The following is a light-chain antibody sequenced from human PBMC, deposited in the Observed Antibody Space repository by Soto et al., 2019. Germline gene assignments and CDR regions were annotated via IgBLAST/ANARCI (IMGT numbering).Light chain of an antibody. CDR1: SSDVGGYNY. V-gene: IGLV2-14*01. Sequence: QSVLTQPASVSGSPGQTITISCTGNSSDVGGYNYVSWYQQHPGKAPKLMIYDVSNRPSGVSNRFSGSKSGNTASLTISWLQAEDEADYYCSSYKSSSTYVFGTGTKVTVL. CDR3: SSYKSSSTYV. J-gene: IGLJ1*01. CDR2: DVS.